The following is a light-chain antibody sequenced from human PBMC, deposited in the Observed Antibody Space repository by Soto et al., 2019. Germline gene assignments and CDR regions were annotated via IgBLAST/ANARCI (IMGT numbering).Light chain of an antibody. V-gene: IGKV3D-15*01. J-gene: IGKJ3*01. Sequence: EIVLTQSPATLSLSPGERATLSCRASQSVNNYLAWYQQKPCQAPRLLIYDTSDRATGIPARFSGSGSGTEFTLTISSLQSQDFAVYFCQQYKNWPTVTFGPGTKVDIK. CDR2: DTS. CDR3: QQYKNWPTVT. CDR1: QSVNNY.